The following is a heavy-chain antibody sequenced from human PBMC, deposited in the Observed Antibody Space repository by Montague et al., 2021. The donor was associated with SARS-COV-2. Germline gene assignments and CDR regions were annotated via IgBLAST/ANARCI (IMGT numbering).Heavy chain of an antibody. CDR1: GDSVSSYSAA. V-gene: IGHV6-1*01. D-gene: IGHD6-19*01. J-gene: IGHJ6*02. CDR2: IYYRSKWYN. Sequence: CAISGDSVSSYSAAWNWIRQSPSRGLEWLGRIYYRSKWYNDYAVSVKSRITINPDTSKNQFSLQLNSVTPEDTAVYYCARGDEEQWLVHYYYYGMDVWGQGTTVTVSS. CDR3: ARGDEEQWLVHYYYYGMDV.